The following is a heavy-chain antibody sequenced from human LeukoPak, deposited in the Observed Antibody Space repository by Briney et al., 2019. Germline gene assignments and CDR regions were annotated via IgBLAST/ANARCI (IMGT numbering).Heavy chain of an antibody. D-gene: IGHD2-15*01. Sequence: GGSLRLSCAASGFTISSNYMIWVRQAPAKGLEWVSLIYSGGSTNYADSAKGRFTISRDNSKNTLYLQMNSLRAEDTAVYYCARGGSSIDWGQGTLVTASS. CDR2: IYSGGST. V-gene: IGHV3-66*01. J-gene: IGHJ4*02. CDR3: ARGGSSID. CDR1: GFTISSNY.